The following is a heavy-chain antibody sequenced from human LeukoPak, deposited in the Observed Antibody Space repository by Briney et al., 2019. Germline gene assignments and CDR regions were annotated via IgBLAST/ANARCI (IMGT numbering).Heavy chain of an antibody. CDR3: ARMQTYYYDSSGYRYAFDI. V-gene: IGHV4-59*01. CDR2: IYYSGST. D-gene: IGHD3-22*01. J-gene: IGHJ3*02. CDR1: GGSISSYY. Sequence: SETLSLTCTVSGGSISSYYWSWIRQPPGKGLEWIGYIYYSGSTNYNPSLKSRVTISVDTSKNQFSLKLSSVTAADTAVYYCARMQTYYYDSSGYRYAFDIWGQGTMVTVSS.